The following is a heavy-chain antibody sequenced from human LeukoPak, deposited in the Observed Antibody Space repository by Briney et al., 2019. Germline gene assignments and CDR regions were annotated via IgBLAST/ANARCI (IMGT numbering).Heavy chain of an antibody. CDR1: GFSFSTHG. Sequence: PGRSLRLSCAVSGFSFSTHGTHWVRQAPGKGLEWVAVISYEGSNEYYADSVKGRFTISRDNSKNTLYLQMNSLRAEDTAVYYCAKRVYYYDSSGYYYFDCWDQGTLVTVSS. CDR3: AKRVYYYDSSGYYYFDC. V-gene: IGHV3-30*18. J-gene: IGHJ4*02. CDR2: ISYEGSNE. D-gene: IGHD3-22*01.